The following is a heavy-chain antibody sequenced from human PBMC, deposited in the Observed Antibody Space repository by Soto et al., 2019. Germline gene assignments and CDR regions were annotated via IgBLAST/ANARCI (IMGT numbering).Heavy chain of an antibody. V-gene: IGHV1-18*04. Sequence: GESLKISCKGSGHSFTSYWISWVRQAPGQGLEWMGWISAYNGNTNYAQKLQGRVTMTTDTSTSTAYMELRSLRSDDTAVYYCARDRIAAAGIYYYYGMDVWGQGTTVTVSS. CDR3: ARDRIAAAGIYYYYGMDV. CDR2: ISAYNGNT. D-gene: IGHD6-13*01. J-gene: IGHJ6*02. CDR1: GHSFTSYW.